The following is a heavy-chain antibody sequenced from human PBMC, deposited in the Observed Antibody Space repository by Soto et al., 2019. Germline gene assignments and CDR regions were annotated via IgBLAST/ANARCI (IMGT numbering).Heavy chain of an antibody. V-gene: IGHV4-59*08. CDR2: IYYSGST. D-gene: IGHD2-2*01. CDR1: GGSISSYY. CDR3: ARQKNDIVVVPAALDY. J-gene: IGHJ4*02. Sequence: SETLSLTCTVSGGSISSYYWSWIRQPPGKGLEWIGYIYYSGSTNYNPSLKSRVTISVDTSKNQFSLKLSSVTAADTAVYYCARQKNDIVVVPAALDYWGQGTLVTVSS.